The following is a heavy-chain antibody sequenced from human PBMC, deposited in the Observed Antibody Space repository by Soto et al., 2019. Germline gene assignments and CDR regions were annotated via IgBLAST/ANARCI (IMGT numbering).Heavy chain of an antibody. V-gene: IGHV3-23*01. CDR3: AKVIVVVTADRGRYFQH. CDR1: GFTFSSYV. D-gene: IGHD2-21*02. J-gene: IGHJ1*01. CDR2: ISGTGFST. Sequence: EVQLLESGGGLVQPGGSLRLSCAASGFTFSSYVMNWVRQAPGKGLEWVSAISGTGFSTYYTDSVKGRFTISRDNSKNTLYLQMNSLRAEDTAVYYCAKVIVVVTADRGRYFQHWGQGTLVTVSS.